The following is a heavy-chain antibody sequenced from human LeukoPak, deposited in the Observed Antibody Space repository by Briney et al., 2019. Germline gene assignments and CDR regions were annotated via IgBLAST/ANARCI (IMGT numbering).Heavy chain of an antibody. D-gene: IGHD3-10*01. CDR2: IYYSGST. CDR3: ARHNYGSGSFYHD. Sequence: PSKTLSLTCTVSGGSISSYYWSWTRQPPGKGLEWIGYIYYSGSTNYNPSLKSRVTISVDTSKNQFSLKLSSVTAADTAVYYCARHNYGSGSFYHDWGQGTLVTVSS. J-gene: IGHJ4*02. CDR1: GGSISSYY. V-gene: IGHV4-59*08.